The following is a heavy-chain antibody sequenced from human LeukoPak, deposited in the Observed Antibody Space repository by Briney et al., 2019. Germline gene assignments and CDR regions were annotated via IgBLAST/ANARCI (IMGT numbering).Heavy chain of an antibody. D-gene: IGHD6-19*01. CDR3: ARLGKYSSGWYDFEH. J-gene: IGHJ4*02. CDR2: ISSSGTNI. Sequence: GGSLRLSCAASGFTFSSYTMNWVRQAPGRGLQWVSSISSSGTNINYADSVKGRFTISRDNAKNSLYLQMNSLRAEDTAVYYCARLGKYSSGWYDFEHWGQGALVTVSS. V-gene: IGHV3-21*01. CDR1: GFTFSSYT.